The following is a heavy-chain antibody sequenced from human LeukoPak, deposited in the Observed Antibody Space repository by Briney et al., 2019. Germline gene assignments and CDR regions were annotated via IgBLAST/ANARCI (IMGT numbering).Heavy chain of an antibody. Sequence: TLSLTCTVSGGSISSGSYYWSWIRQPAGKGLEWIGRIYTSGSTNYNPSLKSRVTISVNTSKNQFSLKLSSVTAADTAVYYCAREYGGYSGYPAPHWFDPWGQGTLVTVSS. D-gene: IGHD5-12*01. CDR1: GGSISSGSYY. V-gene: IGHV4-61*02. CDR2: IYTSGST. J-gene: IGHJ5*02. CDR3: AREYGGYSGYPAPHWFDP.